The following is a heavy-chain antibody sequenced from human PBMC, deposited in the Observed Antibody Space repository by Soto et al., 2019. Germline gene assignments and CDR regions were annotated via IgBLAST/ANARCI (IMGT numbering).Heavy chain of an antibody. V-gene: IGHV1-58*01. D-gene: IGHD3-3*01. CDR2: IVVGSGNT. CDR3: AAVDSYLLRPTEDLGGDAFDI. CDR1: GFTFTSSA. J-gene: IGHJ3*02. Sequence: ASVKVSCKASGFTFTSSAVQWVRQARGQRLEWIGWIVVGSGNTNYAQKFQERVTITRDMSTSTAYMELSSLRSEDTAVYYCAAVDSYLLRPTEDLGGDAFDIWGQGTMVTVSS.